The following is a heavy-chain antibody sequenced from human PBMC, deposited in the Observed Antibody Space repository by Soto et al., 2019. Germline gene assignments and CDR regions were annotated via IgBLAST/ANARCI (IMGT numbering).Heavy chain of an antibody. CDR2: ISSSSSTI. D-gene: IGHD3-10*01. V-gene: IGHV3-48*02. J-gene: IGHJ4*02. CDR1: GFTFSSYS. CDR3: AKDSRYYASSPSPGD. Sequence: GGSLRLSCAASGFTFSSYSMSWVRQAPGKGLEWVSYISSSSSTIYYAGSVKGRFTISRDNAKNSLYLQMNSLRDEDTAVYYCAKDSRYYASSPSPGDWGQGTLVTVSS.